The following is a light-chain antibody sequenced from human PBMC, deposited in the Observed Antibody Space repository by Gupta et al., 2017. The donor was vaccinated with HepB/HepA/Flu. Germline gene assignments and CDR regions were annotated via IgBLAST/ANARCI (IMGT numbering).Light chain of an antibody. V-gene: IGKV3-20*01. Sequence: EIVLTQSPGTLSLSTGERATLSCRASQTVSNSYVAWYQQAPGQAPRLLIAGASSRATGVPDRFSGSGSGTEVTLTISRLEPEDFAMYYCQQQGSSPFTFGRGTKVEI. CDR3: QQQGSSPFT. CDR2: GAS. J-gene: IGKJ4*01. CDR1: QTVSNSY.